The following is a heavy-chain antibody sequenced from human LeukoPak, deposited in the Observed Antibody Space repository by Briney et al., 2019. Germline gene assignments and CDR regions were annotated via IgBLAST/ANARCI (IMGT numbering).Heavy chain of an antibody. V-gene: IGHV3-7*01. CDR1: GFRFGDSW. Sequence: GGSLRLSCAASGFRFGDSWRTWFRKAPGKGLNWVANMNQDGSAKGYVDSVKGRFTISRDNARNSLYLQMSSLRPEDTAVYYCATYTHWVAGDVWGQGTTVTVSS. CDR2: MNQDGSAK. CDR3: ATYTHWVAGDV. J-gene: IGHJ6*02. D-gene: IGHD3-16*01.